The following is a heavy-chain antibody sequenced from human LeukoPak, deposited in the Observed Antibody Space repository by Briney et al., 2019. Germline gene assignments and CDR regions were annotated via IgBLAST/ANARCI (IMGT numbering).Heavy chain of an antibody. J-gene: IGHJ4*02. V-gene: IGHV1-24*01. CDR3: ATDTYYGSGSSFDY. Sequence: ASVKVSRTVSGYTLTELSMHWVRQAPAKGLEWMGGFDTEDGETVYAQKFQGGITMTEDTSTDTAYMELSRLRSEDTAVYYCATDTYYGSGSSFDYWGQGTLVTVSS. D-gene: IGHD3-10*01. CDR1: GYTLTELS. CDR2: FDTEDGET.